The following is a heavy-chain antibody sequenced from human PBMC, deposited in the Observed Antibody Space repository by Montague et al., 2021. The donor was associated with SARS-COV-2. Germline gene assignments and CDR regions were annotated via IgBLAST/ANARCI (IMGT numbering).Heavy chain of an antibody. D-gene: IGHD1-1*01. CDR2: TYFRFKWNN. CDR3: TSGREGNYNVMDV. CDR1: GDSVASERAR. Sequence: CAISGDSVASERARRSWVRHSSSRDFQCLVRTYFRFKWNNDYAVSVRGRVTINPDTSKNQFSLQLNSVTPEDTAIYYCTSGREGNYNVMDVWGQGTTVTVSS. J-gene: IGHJ6*02. V-gene: IGHV6-1*01.